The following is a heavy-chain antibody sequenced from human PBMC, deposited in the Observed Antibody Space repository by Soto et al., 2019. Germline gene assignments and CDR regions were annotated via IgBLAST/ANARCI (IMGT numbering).Heavy chain of an antibody. CDR2: IYPGDSDT. D-gene: IGHD3-10*01. J-gene: IGHJ6*02. Sequence: GESLKISCKGPGYSFTSYRIGGVRQKPGKGLEWMGIIYPGDSDTRYSPSFQGQVTISADKSISTAYLQWRSLKASDTAMSYCARTYGSGSYYNNPNYYYYYGMDVWGQGTTVTVSS. CDR1: GYSFTSYR. V-gene: IGHV5-51*01. CDR3: ARTYGSGSYYNNPNYYYYYGMDV.